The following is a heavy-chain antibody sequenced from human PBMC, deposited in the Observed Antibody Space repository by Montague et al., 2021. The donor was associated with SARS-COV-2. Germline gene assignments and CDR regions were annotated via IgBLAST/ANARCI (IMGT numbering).Heavy chain of an antibody. CDR1: GGSISSSSYY. D-gene: IGHD3-10*01. Sequence: SETLSLTCTVSGGSISSSSYYWGWIRQPPGKGLEWIGYIYYSGSTNYNPSLKSRVTISVDTSKNQFSLKLSSVTAADTAVYYCARELPTVRGVIRWFDPWGQGTLVTVSS. CDR2: IYYSGST. CDR3: ARELPTVRGVIRWFDP. J-gene: IGHJ5*02. V-gene: IGHV4-61*05.